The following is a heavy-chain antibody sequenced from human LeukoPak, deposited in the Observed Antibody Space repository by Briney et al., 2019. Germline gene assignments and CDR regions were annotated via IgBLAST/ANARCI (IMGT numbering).Heavy chain of an antibody. V-gene: IGHV3-23*01. CDR1: GFTFSRYA. CDR2: ISGSGGST. J-gene: IGHJ4*02. Sequence: LAGGSLRLSCAASGFTFSRYAMSWDRQAPGKGLELVSVISGSGGSTYYADSVRGRFTISRDNSNNMLYLRMNSLRAEDTAVYLCATTPSEGAQVLDYWGQGTLVTVSS. CDR3: ATTPSEGAQVLDY. D-gene: IGHD2-15*01.